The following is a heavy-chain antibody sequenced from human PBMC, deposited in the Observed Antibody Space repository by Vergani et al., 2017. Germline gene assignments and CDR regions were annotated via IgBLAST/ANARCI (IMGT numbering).Heavy chain of an antibody. CDR1: GFSFSDHY. V-gene: IGHV3-11*01. Sequence: VQLVESGGGLVKPGGSLRLSCAASGFSFSDHYMTWIRQAPGKGLEWVSYISNSGNTLEYADSVKGRFSISRDKAKSSFFLQMDSLRAEDTAVYYCARDHRDYNNYPGTFDICGRESMVTVCS. J-gene: IGHJ3*02. CDR2: ISNSGNTL. CDR3: ARDHRDYNNYPGTFDI. D-gene: IGHD5-24*01.